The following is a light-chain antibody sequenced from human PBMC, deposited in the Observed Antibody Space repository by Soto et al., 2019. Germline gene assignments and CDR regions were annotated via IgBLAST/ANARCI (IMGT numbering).Light chain of an antibody. CDR1: QNIKNY. Sequence: DVQMTQSPSSLSASVGDRVAITCRASQNIKNYLSWYQQKPGKAPRVVIFGASLLQSGVPSTSSASGSGTDFTLTISSLRPDDFATYYCLQSHSTPLTFGQGTRLEIK. V-gene: IGKV1-39*01. J-gene: IGKJ5*01. CDR2: GAS. CDR3: LQSHSTPLT.